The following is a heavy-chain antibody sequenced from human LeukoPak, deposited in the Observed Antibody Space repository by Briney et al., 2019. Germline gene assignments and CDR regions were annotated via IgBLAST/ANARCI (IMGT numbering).Heavy chain of an antibody. CDR1: GFTFSDYW. D-gene: IGHD3-16*01. J-gene: IGHJ6*04. CDR3: VRESSVWIGPGIGRPLDV. V-gene: IGHV3-7*01. CDR2: IKEDGSDK. Sequence: GGSLRLSCAGSGFTFSDYWMTWVRQAPGRGLEWVANIKEDGSDKQYVDSVQGRFTISRDNAENSLYLQMNSLRAEDTAVYYCVRESSVWIGPGIGRPLDVWGKGTAVTVSS.